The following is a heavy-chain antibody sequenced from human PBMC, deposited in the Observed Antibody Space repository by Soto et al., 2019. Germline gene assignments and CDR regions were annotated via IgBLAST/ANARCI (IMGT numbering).Heavy chain of an antibody. CDR2: ISGSGGST. V-gene: IGHV3-23*01. D-gene: IGHD3-3*01. J-gene: IGHJ1*01. CDR3: AKVLLDDLWGSAPIQH. Sequence: MNCFSKTPGKGLEWVSAISGSGGSTYYADSVKGRFTISRDNSKNTLYLQMNSLRAEDTAVYYCAKVLLDDLWGSAPIQHWGQGTLVPVSS.